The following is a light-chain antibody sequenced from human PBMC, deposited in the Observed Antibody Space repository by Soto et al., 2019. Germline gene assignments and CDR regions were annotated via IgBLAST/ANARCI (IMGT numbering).Light chain of an antibody. V-gene: IGLV2-14*01. CDR3: SAYTSSSTLV. Sequence: QSALTQPASVSGSPGQSITISCTGTSSDVGGYNSVSWYQQHPGKAPKVMIYDVSNRPSGVSNRFSGSKSGNTASLTISGLQAEDEADYYCSAYTSSSTLVFGRGTKLTVL. CDR1: SSDVGGYNS. J-gene: IGLJ2*01. CDR2: DVS.